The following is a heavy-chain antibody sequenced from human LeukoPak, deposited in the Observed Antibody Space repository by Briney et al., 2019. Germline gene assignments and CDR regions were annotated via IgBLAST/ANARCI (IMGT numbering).Heavy chain of an antibody. Sequence: GGSLRLSCAASGFTFSSYGMSWVRQAPGKGLEWVSAISGSGGSTYYADSVKGRFTISRDNSKNTLYLQMNSLRAEDTAVYYCAKGLLVRYFDWLPFDYWGQGTLVTVSS. J-gene: IGHJ4*02. V-gene: IGHV3-23*01. CDR1: GFTFSSYG. D-gene: IGHD3-9*01. CDR2: ISGSGGST. CDR3: AKGLLVRYFDWLPFDY.